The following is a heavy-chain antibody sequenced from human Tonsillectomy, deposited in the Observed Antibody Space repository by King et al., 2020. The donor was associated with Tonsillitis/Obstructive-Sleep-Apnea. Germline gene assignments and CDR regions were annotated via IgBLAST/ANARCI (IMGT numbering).Heavy chain of an antibody. V-gene: IGHV1-69*01. CDR2: IIPIFGTA. Sequence: QLVQSGAEVKKPGSSVKVSCKASGGTFSSYAISWVRQAPGQGLEWMGGIIPIFGTANYAQKFQGRVTITADESTSTAYMELSSLRSEDTAVYYCARRWYDILTGSLNWFDPWGQGTLVTVSS. J-gene: IGHJ5*02. CDR3: ARRWYDILTGSLNWFDP. CDR1: GGTFSSYA. D-gene: IGHD3-9*01.